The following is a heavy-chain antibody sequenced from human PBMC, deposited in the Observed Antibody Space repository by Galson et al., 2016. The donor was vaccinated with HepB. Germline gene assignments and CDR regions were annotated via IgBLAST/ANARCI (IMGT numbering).Heavy chain of an antibody. CDR1: GYTFTTYD. Sequence: SVKVSCKASGYTFTTYDINWVRQAAGQGLEWMGWMNPNSGNTGYAQKFQGRVTMTRNASVTTAYMELSSLRSEDTAVYYCSRMRYFGSKTSVNWFDPWGQGTQVIVSS. D-gene: IGHD3-9*01. CDR3: SRMRYFGSKTSVNWFDP. V-gene: IGHV1-8*01. J-gene: IGHJ5*02. CDR2: MNPNSGNT.